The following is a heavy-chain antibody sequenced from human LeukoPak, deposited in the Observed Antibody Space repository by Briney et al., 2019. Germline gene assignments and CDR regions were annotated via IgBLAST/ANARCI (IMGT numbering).Heavy chain of an antibody. Sequence: SETLSLTCTVSGGSISSYYWGWIRQPAGKGLEWIGRIYTSGSTNYNPSLKSRVTMSVDTSKNQFSLKLSSVTAADTAVYYCARGYYDFWSGSPLINWFDPWGQGTLVTVSS. CDR2: IYTSGST. V-gene: IGHV4-4*07. CDR3: ARGYYDFWSGSPLINWFDP. CDR1: GGSISSYY. J-gene: IGHJ5*02. D-gene: IGHD3-3*01.